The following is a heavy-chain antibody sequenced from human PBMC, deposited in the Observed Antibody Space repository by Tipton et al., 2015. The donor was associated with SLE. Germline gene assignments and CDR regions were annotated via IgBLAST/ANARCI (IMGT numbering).Heavy chain of an antibody. CDR3: AKGEDSPN. CDR2: MNGNGDLI. D-gene: IGHD6-6*01. CDR1: GFTFTNYA. J-gene: IGHJ4*02. V-gene: IGHV3-23*01. Sequence: SLRLSCEASGFTFTNYAMSWVRQAPGKGLEWVSSMNGNGDLIFYSDSVKGRFTISRDYSKNTLYLQMNSLTVEDTAVYYCAKGEDSPNWGQGTLVTVSS.